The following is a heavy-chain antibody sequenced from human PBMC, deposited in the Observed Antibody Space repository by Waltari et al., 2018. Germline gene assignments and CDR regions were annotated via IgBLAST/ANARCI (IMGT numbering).Heavy chain of an antibody. D-gene: IGHD5-12*01. CDR3: ATYIGASVGTAAFDV. Sequence: GSSRRPAGQGLEWVATMAYSGATYSSPSLESRVTVSRDTSKNQLSLKLVSVTAADTAVYYCATYIGASVGTAAFDVWGQGTMVTVSS. CDR2: MAYSGAT. J-gene: IGHJ3*01. V-gene: IGHV4-39*01.